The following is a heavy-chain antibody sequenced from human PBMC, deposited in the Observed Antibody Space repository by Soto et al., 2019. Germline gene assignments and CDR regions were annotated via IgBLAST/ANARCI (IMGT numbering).Heavy chain of an antibody. CDR1: GGSIRSYY. CDR2: IYYSGST. V-gene: IGHV4-59*01. J-gene: IGHJ4*02. CDR3: AKGIAAAGNFDY. Sequence: PSETLSLTCTVSGGSIRSYYWSWIRQPPGKGLEWIGYIYYSGSTNYNPSLKSRVTISVDTSKNQFSLKLSSVTAADTAVYYCAKGIAAAGNFDYWGQGTLVTVSS. D-gene: IGHD6-13*01.